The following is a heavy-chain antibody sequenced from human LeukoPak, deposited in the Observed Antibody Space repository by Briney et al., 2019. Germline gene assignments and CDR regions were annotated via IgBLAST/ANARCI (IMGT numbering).Heavy chain of an antibody. J-gene: IGHJ3*01. V-gene: IGHV3-74*01. CDR2: MNSDGTSI. D-gene: IGHD2-15*01. CDR1: GFTFSHFW. Sequence: GGSLRLSCAASGFTFSHFWMSWVRQVPGKGLVWVARMNSDGTSIIHADSVKGRFTISRDNAENTLYLQMNSLRPEDTALYYCARSQSGVFDVWGQGTMVIVSS. CDR3: ARSQSGVFDV.